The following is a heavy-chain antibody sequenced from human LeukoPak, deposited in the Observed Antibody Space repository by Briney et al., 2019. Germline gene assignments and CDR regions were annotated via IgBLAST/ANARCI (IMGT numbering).Heavy chain of an antibody. CDR2: IYYSGST. Sequence: PSETLSLTCTVSGGSISSYYWSWIRQPPGKGLEWIGYIYYSGSTNYNPSLKSRVTISVDTSKNQFSLKLSSVTAADTAVYYCARVTYCSGNNCYSGGHDNWFDPWGQGTLVIVSS. CDR3: ARVTYCSGNNCYSGGHDNWFDP. D-gene: IGHD2-15*01. CDR1: GGSISSYY. V-gene: IGHV4-59*01. J-gene: IGHJ5*02.